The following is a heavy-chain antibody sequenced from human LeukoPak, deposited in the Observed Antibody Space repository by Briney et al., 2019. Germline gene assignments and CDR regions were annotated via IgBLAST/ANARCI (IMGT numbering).Heavy chain of an antibody. CDR3: ARVLGYDYVWGSYPYSS. V-gene: IGHV4-34*01. CDR1: GGSFSGYY. CDR2: INHSGST. Sequence: WETLSLTCAVYGGSFSGYYSSWIRQPPGKGLEWLGEINHSGSTNYNPSLTSRVTISVDTSKNQFSLMLSSVTAADTAVYYCARVLGYDYVWGSYPYSSWGQGTLVTVSS. J-gene: IGHJ4*02. D-gene: IGHD3-16*02.